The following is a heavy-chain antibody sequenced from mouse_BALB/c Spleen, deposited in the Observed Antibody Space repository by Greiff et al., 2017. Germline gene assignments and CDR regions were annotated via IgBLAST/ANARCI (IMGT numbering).Heavy chain of an antibody. CDR3: ARAHDGYSWYFDD. V-gene: IGHV5-9-3*01. J-gene: IGHJ1*01. D-gene: IGHD2-3*01. CDR1: GFTFSSYA. Sequence: EVQLVESGGGLVKPGGSLKLSCAASGFTFSSYAMSWVRQTPEKRLEWVATISSGGSYTYYPDSVKGRFTISRDNAKNTLYLQMSSLRSENTAMYYCARAHDGYSWYFDDWGAGTTVTVSS. CDR2: ISSGGSYT.